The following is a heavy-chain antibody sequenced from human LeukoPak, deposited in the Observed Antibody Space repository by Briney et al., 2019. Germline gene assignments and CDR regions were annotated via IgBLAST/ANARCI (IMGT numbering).Heavy chain of an antibody. Sequence: ASVRVSCKASGYTFTSYYMHWVRQAPGQGLEWMGIINPNGGSTSYAQKFQGRVTMTRDMSTSTVYMELSSLRSEDTAVYYCARAFDGYNYYFDYWGQGTLVTVSS. J-gene: IGHJ4*02. CDR3: ARAFDGYNYYFDY. CDR1: GYTFTSYY. CDR2: INPNGGST. V-gene: IGHV1-46*01. D-gene: IGHD5-24*01.